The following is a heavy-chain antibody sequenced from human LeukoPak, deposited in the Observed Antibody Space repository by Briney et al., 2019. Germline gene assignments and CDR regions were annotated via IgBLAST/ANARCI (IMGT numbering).Heavy chain of an antibody. Sequence: GESLKISCKGSGCFFTNYWIGWVRQMPGKGLEWMGIIYPGDSDTTYSPSFEGQVTISVDKSISTAYLQWSSLKASDTAMYYCARGDEKWVTLSWFDSWGQGTLVTVSS. D-gene: IGHD2-21*02. CDR3: ARGDEKWVTLSWFDS. CDR1: GCFFTNYW. J-gene: IGHJ5*01. V-gene: IGHV5-51*01. CDR2: IYPGDSDT.